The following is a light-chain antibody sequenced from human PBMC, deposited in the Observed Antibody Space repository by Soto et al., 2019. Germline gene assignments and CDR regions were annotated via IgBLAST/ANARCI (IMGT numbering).Light chain of an antibody. V-gene: IGKV3-15*01. Sequence: IVMTQSPATLSVSPGETSTLSCRAIQCRGSNLAWYQQKPGQTPKLLIYVASTRATGIPARFSGSGSGTEFTLTISRLQSEDFAVYYCQQYNVFPLTFGGGTKVEFK. CDR2: VAS. CDR1: QCRGSN. J-gene: IGKJ4*01. CDR3: QQYNVFPLT.